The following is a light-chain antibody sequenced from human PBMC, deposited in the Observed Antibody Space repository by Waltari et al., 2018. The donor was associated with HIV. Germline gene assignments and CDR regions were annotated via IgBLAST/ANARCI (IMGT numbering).Light chain of an antibody. CDR2: VAS. J-gene: IGKJ2*01. CDR1: QSLLHSSGYHY. Sequence: DIVMTQSPLSLPVTPGEPASISCRSSQSLLHSSGYHYLDWFLQKPGQSPQVLIYVASNRASGVPDRFSSSGSGIDFTLKISRVEADDVGVYYCMQALQTPYTFGRGTKLEIK. V-gene: IGKV2-28*01. CDR3: MQALQTPYT.